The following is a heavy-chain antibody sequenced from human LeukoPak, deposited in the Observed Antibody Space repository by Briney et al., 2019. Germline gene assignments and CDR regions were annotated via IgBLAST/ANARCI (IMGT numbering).Heavy chain of an antibody. V-gene: IGHV4-39*01. D-gene: IGHD3-3*01. CDR2: ISYIGSS. CDR3: ARLFYDFWSGHYYYYMDV. J-gene: IGHJ6*03. Sequence: SETLSLTCTVSGGSISSSTYYWGWIRQPPGKGLEWIGSISYIGSSYYNPSLKSRVTISVDTSKNQFSLKVSSVTAADTAVYYCARLFYDFWSGHYYYYMDVWGKGTTVTVSS. CDR1: GGSISSSTYY.